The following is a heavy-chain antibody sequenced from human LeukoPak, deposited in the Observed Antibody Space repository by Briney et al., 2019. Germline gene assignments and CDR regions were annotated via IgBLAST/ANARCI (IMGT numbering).Heavy chain of an antibody. CDR1: GFTFSILD. J-gene: IGHJ6*02. CDR3: ARGVYGMDV. CDR2: ISGNGGRT. Sequence: GGSLRLSCAASGFTFSILDMSWVRQAPGKGLEWVSAISGNGGRTYYADSVKGRFTISRDNSKNTLYLQMNSLRAEDTAVYYCARGVYGMDVWGQGTTVTVSS. V-gene: IGHV3-23*01.